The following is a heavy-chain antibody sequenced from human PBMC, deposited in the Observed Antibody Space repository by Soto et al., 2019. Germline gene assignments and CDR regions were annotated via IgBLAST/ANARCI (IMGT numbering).Heavy chain of an antibody. CDR1: EGAVSGDY. D-gene: IGHD3-3*01. V-gene: IGHV4-4*07. CDR2: IYSSGNT. Sequence: SDTLSLTCSEAEGAVSGDYWTWIRQPAGKGLEWIGRIYSSGNTKYNPSLQSRVTMSLDTSNNQFSLRLTSVTAADTAVYYCARGQRFSDWFDPWGQGTLVTVPQ. CDR3: ARGQRFSDWFDP. J-gene: IGHJ5*02.